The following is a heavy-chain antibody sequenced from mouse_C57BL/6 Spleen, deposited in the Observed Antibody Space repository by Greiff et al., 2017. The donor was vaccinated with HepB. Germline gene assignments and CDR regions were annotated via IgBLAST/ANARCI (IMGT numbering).Heavy chain of an antibody. CDR3: ARELGPLWYFDV. V-gene: IGHV1-61*01. J-gene: IGHJ1*03. D-gene: IGHD4-1*01. CDR2: IYPSDSET. CDR1: GYTFTSYW. Sequence: VKLQQPGAELVRPGSSVKLSCKASGYTFTSYWMDWVKQRPGQGLEWIGNIYPSDSETHYNQKFKDKATLTVDKSSSTAYMQLSSLTSEDSAVYYCARELGPLWYFDVWGTGTTVTVSS.